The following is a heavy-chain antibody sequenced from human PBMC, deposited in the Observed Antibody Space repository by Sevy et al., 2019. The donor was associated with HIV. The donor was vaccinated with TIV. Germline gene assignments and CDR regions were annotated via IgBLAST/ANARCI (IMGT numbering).Heavy chain of an antibody. Sequence: SETLSLTCTVSGGSISSGDYYWSWIRQPPGKGLEWIGYIYYSGSTYYNPSLKSRVTISVDTSKNQFSLKLSSVTAAETAVYYCAGDETLKREGYYYYGMDVWGQGTTATVSS. J-gene: IGHJ6*02. CDR1: GGSISSGDYY. V-gene: IGHV4-30-4*01. D-gene: IGHD1-1*01. CDR2: IYYSGST. CDR3: AGDETLKREGYYYYGMDV.